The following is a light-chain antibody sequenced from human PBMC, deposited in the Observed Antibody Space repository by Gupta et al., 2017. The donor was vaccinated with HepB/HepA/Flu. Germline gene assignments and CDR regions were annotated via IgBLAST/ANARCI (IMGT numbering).Light chain of an antibody. V-gene: IGLV2-14*03. Sequence: QSALTQPASVSGSPGPSTTISCTGTSSDVGGYNYVSWYQQHPGKAPKLMIYDVTNRPSGVSNRFSGSKSGNTASLTISGLQAEDEADYYCSSYTSSRTLIFGGGTELTVL. CDR3: SSYTSSRTLI. CDR2: DVT. J-gene: IGLJ2*01. CDR1: SSDVGGYNY.